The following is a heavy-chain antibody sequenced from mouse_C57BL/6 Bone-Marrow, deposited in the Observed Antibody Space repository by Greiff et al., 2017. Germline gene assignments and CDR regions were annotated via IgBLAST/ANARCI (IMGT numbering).Heavy chain of an antibody. V-gene: IGHV1-80*01. CDR2: IYPGDGDT. CDR3: ARRKYFDV. Sequence: QVQLQQSGAELVKPGASVKISCKASGYAFSSYWKNWVKQRPGKGLEWIGQIYPGDGDTNYNGKFKGKATLTADKSSSTAYMQLSSLTSEDSAVYFCARRKYFDVWGTGTTVTVSS. J-gene: IGHJ1*03. CDR1: GYAFSSYW.